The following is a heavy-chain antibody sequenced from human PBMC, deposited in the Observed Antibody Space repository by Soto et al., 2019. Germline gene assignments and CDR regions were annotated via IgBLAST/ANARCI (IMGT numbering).Heavy chain of an antibody. J-gene: IGHJ4*02. D-gene: IGHD2-8*01. Sequence: SETLSLTCTVSGGSISSGDYYWSWIRQPPGKGLEWIGYIYYSGSTYYNPSLKSRVTISVDTSKNQFSLKLSSVTAADTAVYYCARALVKGSNDYFDYWGQGTLVTVSS. CDR2: IYYSGST. CDR3: ARALVKGSNDYFDY. V-gene: IGHV4-30-4*01. CDR1: GGSISSGDYY.